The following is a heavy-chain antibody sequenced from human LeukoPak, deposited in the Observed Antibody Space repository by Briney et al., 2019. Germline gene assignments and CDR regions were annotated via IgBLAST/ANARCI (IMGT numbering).Heavy chain of an antibody. CDR3: ARGTSAGGPISPFDF. V-gene: IGHV3-74*01. CDR2: IQGDGSNT. J-gene: IGHJ4*02. D-gene: IGHD6-13*01. Sequence: GGSLRLSCVASGFTFSKNWMHWVRQAPGKGPVWVSRIQGDGSNTSYADSVKGRFSISRDNAKNTVYLQMNSLRAEDTGIYYCARGTSAGGPISPFDFWGQGTVVTVSS. CDR1: GFTFSKNW.